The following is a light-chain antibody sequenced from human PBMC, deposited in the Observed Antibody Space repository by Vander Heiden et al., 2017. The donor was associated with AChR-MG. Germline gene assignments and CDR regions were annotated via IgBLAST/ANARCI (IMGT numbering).Light chain of an antibody. CDR2: DVS. J-gene: IGLJ1*01. V-gene: IGLV2-14*01. CDR3: SSYTSSSTQV. CDR1: SSDVGVYNY. Sequence: QSALTQPASVSGSPRPLFTISRPGTSSDVGVYNYGSWYQQHPGKAPKLMIYDVSNRPSGVSNRFSGSKSGNTASLTISGLQAEDEADYYCSSYTSSSTQVFGTGTKVTVL.